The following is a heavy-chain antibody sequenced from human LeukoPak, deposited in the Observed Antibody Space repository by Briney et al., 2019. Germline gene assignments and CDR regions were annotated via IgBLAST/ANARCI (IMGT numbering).Heavy chain of an antibody. Sequence: GGSLRLSCAASGFTFSSYWMHWVRQAPGKGLVWVSRINSDGSSTSYADSVKGRFTISRYNAKNTLYLQMNSLRAEDTAVYYCATDTGYSSSWYEGYYFDYWGQGTLVTVSS. D-gene: IGHD6-13*01. J-gene: IGHJ4*02. V-gene: IGHV3-74*01. CDR2: INSDGSST. CDR3: ATDTGYSSSWYEGYYFDY. CDR1: GFTFSSYW.